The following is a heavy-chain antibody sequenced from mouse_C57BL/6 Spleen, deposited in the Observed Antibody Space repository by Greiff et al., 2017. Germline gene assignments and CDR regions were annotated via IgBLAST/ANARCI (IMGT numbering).Heavy chain of an antibody. Sequence: EVNVVESGGGLVQPGGSMKLSCAASGFTFSDAWMDWVRQSPEKGLEWVAEIRNKANNHATYYAESVKGRFTISRDDSKSSVYLQMNSLRAEDTGIYYCTRRDYGSRDAMDYWGQGTSVTVSS. CDR2: IRNKANNHAT. CDR3: TRRDYGSRDAMDY. CDR1: GFTFSDAW. J-gene: IGHJ4*01. V-gene: IGHV6-6*01. D-gene: IGHD1-1*01.